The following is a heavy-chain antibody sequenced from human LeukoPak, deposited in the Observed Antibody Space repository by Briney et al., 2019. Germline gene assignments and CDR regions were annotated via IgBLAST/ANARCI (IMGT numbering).Heavy chain of an antibody. CDR3: ASFSGSYDYFDY. V-gene: IGHV3-30*02. CDR1: GFTFSSYG. CDR2: IRYDGSNK. D-gene: IGHD1-26*01. Sequence: GGSLRLSCAASGFTFSSYGMHWVRQAPGKGLEWVAFIRYDGSNKYYADSVKGRFTISRDNSKNTLYLQMNSLRAEDTAVYYCASFSGSYDYFDYWGQGTLVTVSS. J-gene: IGHJ4*02.